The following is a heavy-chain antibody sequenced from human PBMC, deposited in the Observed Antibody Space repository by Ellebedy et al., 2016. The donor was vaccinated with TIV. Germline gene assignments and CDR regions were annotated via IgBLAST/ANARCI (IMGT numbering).Heavy chain of an antibody. Sequence: GESLKISXAASGFTFDDYGMSWVRQAPGKGLEWVSGINWNGGSTGYADSVKGRFTISRDNAKNSLYLQMNSLRAEDTAVYYCARIVIAVAGDLDVWGQGTTVTVSS. V-gene: IGHV3-20*04. D-gene: IGHD6-19*01. CDR1: GFTFDDYG. CDR2: INWNGGST. J-gene: IGHJ6*02. CDR3: ARIVIAVAGDLDV.